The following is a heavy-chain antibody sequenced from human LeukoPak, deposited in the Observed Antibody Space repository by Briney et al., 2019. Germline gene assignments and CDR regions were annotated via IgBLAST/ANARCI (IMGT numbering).Heavy chain of an antibody. CDR2: IWYDGSNK. D-gene: IGHD3-3*01. V-gene: IGHV3-33*01. CDR3: ARGPWGTIFGVVTSRYFDY. J-gene: IGHJ4*02. CDR1: GFTFSSYG. Sequence: PGRSLRLSCAASGFTFSSYGMHWVRQAPGKGLEWVAVIWYDGSNKYYADFVKGRFTISRDNSRNTLYLQMNSLRAEDTAVYYCARGPWGTIFGVVTSRYFDYWGQGTLVTVSS.